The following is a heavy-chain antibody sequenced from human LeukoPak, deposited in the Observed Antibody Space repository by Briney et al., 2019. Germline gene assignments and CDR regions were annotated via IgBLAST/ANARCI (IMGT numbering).Heavy chain of an antibody. CDR3: ARDYCSSTSCLFDY. CDR2: INPNSGDT. CDR1: GYTFTAYH. D-gene: IGHD2-2*01. Sequence: ASVNVSCKASGYTFTAYHMHWVRQAPGQGLEWMGRINPNSGDTNYAQKFQGRVTMTRDTSISTAYMELSRLRSDDTAVYYCARDYCSSTSCLFDYWGQGTLVSVSS. V-gene: IGHV1-2*06. J-gene: IGHJ4*02.